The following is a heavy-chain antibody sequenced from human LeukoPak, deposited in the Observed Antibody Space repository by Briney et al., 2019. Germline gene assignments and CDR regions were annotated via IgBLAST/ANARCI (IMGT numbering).Heavy chain of an antibody. CDR1: GFTFSDYY. V-gene: IGHV3-11*04. CDR3: AVLGYSSSSGTFDI. D-gene: IGHD6-13*01. J-gene: IGHJ3*02. Sequence: PGGSLRLSCAASGFTFSDYYMSWIRQAPGKGLEWVSYISSSSSTIYYADSVKGRFTISRDNAKNSLYLQMNSLRAEDTAVYYCAVLGYSSSSGTFDIWGQGTMVTVSS. CDR2: ISSSSSTI.